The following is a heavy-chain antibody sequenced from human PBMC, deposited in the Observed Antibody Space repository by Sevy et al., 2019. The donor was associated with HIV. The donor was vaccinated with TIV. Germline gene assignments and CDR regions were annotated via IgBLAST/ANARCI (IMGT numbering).Heavy chain of an antibody. CDR1: SGSVKSGAYD. Sequence: SETLSLTCTVSSGSVKSGAYDWSWIRQPPGKGLECLGYIAYNGRTNYNPSLKSRVTISVDTSKNKFSLNLRSVTTADTAVYFCVRRGGLVDGGMDVWGQGTTVTVSS. J-gene: IGHJ6*02. CDR2: IAYNGRT. V-gene: IGHV4-61*08. CDR3: VRRGGLVDGGMDV. D-gene: IGHD2-8*02.